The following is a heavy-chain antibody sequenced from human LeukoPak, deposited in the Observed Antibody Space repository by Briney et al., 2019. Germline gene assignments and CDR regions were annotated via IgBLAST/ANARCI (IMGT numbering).Heavy chain of an antibody. V-gene: IGHV1-2*02. D-gene: IGHD3-10*01. CDR2: INPNSCAT. J-gene: IGHJ5*02. Sequence: GASVKVSCKASGYTFTGYYVHWVRQAPGQGLEWMGYINPNSCATNYAQNFQGRVTMTRDTSMSTAYMELTGLRSDDTAMYYCARYYYGSGSPTPNWFDTWGQGTLVTVSS. CDR3: ARYYYGSGSPTPNWFDT. CDR1: GYTFTGYY.